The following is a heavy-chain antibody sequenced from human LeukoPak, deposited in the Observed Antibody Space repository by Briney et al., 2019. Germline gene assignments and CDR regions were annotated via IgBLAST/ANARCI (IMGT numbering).Heavy chain of an antibody. CDR3: ASRYYDSSVLHYYGMDV. J-gene: IGHJ6*02. Sequence: SVKVSCKASGGSFSSYAISWVRQAPGQGLEWMGGIIPIFGTANYAQKFQGRVTITADESTSTAYMELSSLRSEDTAVYYCASRYYDSSVLHYYGMDVWGQGTTVTVSS. V-gene: IGHV1-69*13. CDR2: IIPIFGTA. D-gene: IGHD3-22*01. CDR1: GGSFSSYA.